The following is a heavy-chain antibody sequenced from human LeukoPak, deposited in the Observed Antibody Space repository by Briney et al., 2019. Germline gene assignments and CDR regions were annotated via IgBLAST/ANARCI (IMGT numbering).Heavy chain of an antibody. Sequence: PSETLSLTCAVYGGSFSGYYWSWIRQPPGKGLEWIGEINHSGSTNYNPSLKSRVTISVDTSKNQFSLQLNSVTPEDTAVYYCARDAWAPVDARDYYYYMDVWGKGTTVTISS. CDR2: INHSGST. CDR1: GGSFSGYY. D-gene: IGHD2-8*01. CDR3: ARDAWAPVDARDYYYYMDV. J-gene: IGHJ6*03. V-gene: IGHV4-34*01.